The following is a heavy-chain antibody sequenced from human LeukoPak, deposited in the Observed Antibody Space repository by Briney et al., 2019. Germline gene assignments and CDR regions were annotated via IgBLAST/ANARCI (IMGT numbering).Heavy chain of an antibody. CDR2: IYSDGST. CDR3: ARATLDN. Sequence: GGSLRLSCAASGFSVSSNYITWVRQAPGKGLEWVSVIYSDGSTKYADSVKARFTISRDNSKNTVYLQMNSLRVEDTAVYYCARATLDNWGHGTLVTVSS. J-gene: IGHJ4*01. V-gene: IGHV3-53*01. CDR1: GFSVSSNY.